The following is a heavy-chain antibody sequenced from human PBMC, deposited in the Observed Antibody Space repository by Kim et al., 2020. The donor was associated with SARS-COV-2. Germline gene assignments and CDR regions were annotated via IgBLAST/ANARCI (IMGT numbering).Heavy chain of an antibody. CDR3: ARINYDILINNWFDP. J-gene: IGHJ5*02. V-gene: IGHV4-59*01. CDR1: GGSISSYY. D-gene: IGHD3-9*01. CDR2: IYYSGST. Sequence: SETLSLTCTVSGGSISSYYWSWIRQPPGKGLEWIGYIYYSGSTNYNPSLKSRVTISVDTSKNQFSLKLSSVTAADTAVYYCARINYDILINNWFDPWGQGTLVTVSS.